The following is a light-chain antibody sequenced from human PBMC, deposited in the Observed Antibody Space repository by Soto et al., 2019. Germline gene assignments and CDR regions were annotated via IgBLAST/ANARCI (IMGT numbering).Light chain of an antibody. J-gene: IGKJ4*01. CDR1: QDIRND. CDR2: GAS. Sequence: AIQMTQSPSSLSASVGDSVTITCRASQDIRNDLGWFQQKPGKAPNLLIYGASSVHRGVPSRFSGSGSGSDFTLTISSLQSEDFATYYCLQSYNYPLTFGGGPKLDIK. V-gene: IGKV1-6*01. CDR3: LQSYNYPLT.